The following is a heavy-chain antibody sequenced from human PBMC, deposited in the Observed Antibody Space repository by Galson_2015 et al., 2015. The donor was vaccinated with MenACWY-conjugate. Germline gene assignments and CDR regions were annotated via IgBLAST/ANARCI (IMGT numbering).Heavy chain of an antibody. D-gene: IGHD3-9*01. CDR1: GLSFSDYA. CDR2: ISGGGGTT. CDR3: AKKRRDMTLTGVRPYFYAMDV. J-gene: IGHJ6*02. V-gene: IGHV3-23*01. Sequence: SLRLSCAVSGLSFSDYAMSWVRQAPGKGLEWVSGISGGGGTTYYPDSLRGRFNISRDNSKNTLYLQINTLRVEDTAIYFCAKKRRDMTLTGVRPYFYAMDVWGQGTTVTVSS.